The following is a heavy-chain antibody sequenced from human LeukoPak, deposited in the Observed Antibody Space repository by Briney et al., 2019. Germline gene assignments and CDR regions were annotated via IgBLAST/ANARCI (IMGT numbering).Heavy chain of an antibody. D-gene: IGHD3-10*01. J-gene: IGHJ4*02. Sequence: GESLKISCKGSGYSFTNYWICCVRQTPGKGLEWMGIIYPGDSDTRYSPSFQGQVTISAGKSISTAYLQWSSLKASDTAMYYCARPGINQVDYWGQGTLVTVSS. V-gene: IGHV5-51*01. CDR3: ARPGINQVDY. CDR1: GYSFTNYW. CDR2: IYPGDSDT.